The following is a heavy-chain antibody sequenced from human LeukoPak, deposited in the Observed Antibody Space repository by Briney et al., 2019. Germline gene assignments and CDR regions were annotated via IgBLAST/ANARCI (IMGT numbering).Heavy chain of an antibody. V-gene: IGHV3-23*01. J-gene: IGHJ5*02. CDR1: GFTFSSYA. D-gene: IGHD2-2*03. CDR3: APLDIVVVPAQDWFDP. Sequence: GGSLRLSCAASGFTFSSYAMSWVRQAPGKGLEWVSAISGSGGSTYYADSVKGRFTISRDNSKNTLYLQMNSLRAEDTAVYYCAPLDIVVVPAQDWFDPWGQGTLVTVSS. CDR2: ISGSGGST.